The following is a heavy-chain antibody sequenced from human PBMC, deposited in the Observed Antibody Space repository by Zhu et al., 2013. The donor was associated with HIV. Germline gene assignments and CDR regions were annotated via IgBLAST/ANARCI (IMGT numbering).Heavy chain of an antibody. CDR2: INPSGGST. Sequence: QVQLVQSGAEVKKPGASVKVSCRAFGYTLTSYHMHWVRQAPGQGLEWMGIINPSGGSTHYAQKFQGRVTMTRDTSTNTVYMELSSLRSEDTAVYYCARGTLRDSFGLPVVPAAIHGDFYYDMDVWGQGTTVTVSS. D-gene: IGHD2-2*02. V-gene: IGHV1-46*01. CDR3: ARGTLRDSFGLPVVPAAIHGDFYYDMDV. CDR1: GYTLTSYH. J-gene: IGHJ6*02.